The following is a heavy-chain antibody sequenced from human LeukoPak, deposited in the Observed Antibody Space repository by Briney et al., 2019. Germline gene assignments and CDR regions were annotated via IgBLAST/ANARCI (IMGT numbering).Heavy chain of an antibody. J-gene: IGHJ6*02. CDR2: IYHSGTT. Sequence: SETLSLTCTVSGGSISSYYWSWIRQPPGKGLEWVGYIYHSGTTKYNPSLNSRVTISIDTSENQFSLKLNSVTAADTAVYYCARYGDYYYYGMDVWGQGTTVTVSS. V-gene: IGHV4-59*01. CDR3: ARYGDYYYYGMDV. D-gene: IGHD4-17*01. CDR1: GGSISSYY.